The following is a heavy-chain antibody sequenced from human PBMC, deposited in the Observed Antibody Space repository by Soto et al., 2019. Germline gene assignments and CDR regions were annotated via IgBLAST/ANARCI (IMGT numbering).Heavy chain of an antibody. V-gene: IGHV4-39*01. J-gene: IGHJ6*02. D-gene: IGHD6-13*01. Sequence: SETLSLPCTVSGGSIRRSSYYWGWIRQPPGKGLEWIGSIYYSGSTYYNPSLKSRVTLSVDTSKTQFSLKLSSVTAADTAVYYCARQPGIAAAGPNGMDAWGQGTTVT. CDR3: ARQPGIAAAGPNGMDA. CDR2: IYYSGST. CDR1: GGSIRRSSYY.